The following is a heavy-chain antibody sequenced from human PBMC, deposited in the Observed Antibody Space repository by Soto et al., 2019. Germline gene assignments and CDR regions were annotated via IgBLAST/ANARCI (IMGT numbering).Heavy chain of an antibody. Sequence: SETLSLTCTVSGGSISSYYWSWIRQPPGKGLEWIGYIYYSGSTNYNPSLKSRVTISVDTSKNQFSLKLSSVTAADTAVYYCARESAPRYCSGGSCYVADWGQGTLVTVSS. CDR2: IYYSGST. CDR1: GGSISSYY. J-gene: IGHJ4*02. CDR3: ARESAPRYCSGGSCYVAD. D-gene: IGHD2-15*01. V-gene: IGHV4-59*01.